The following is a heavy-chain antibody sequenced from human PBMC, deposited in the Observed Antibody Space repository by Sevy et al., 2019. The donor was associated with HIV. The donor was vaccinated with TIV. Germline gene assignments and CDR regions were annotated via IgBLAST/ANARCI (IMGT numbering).Heavy chain of an antibody. J-gene: IGHJ4*02. CDR1: GFIFGDYY. Sequence: GGSLRLSCAASGFIFGDYYMAWVRHAPGKGLEWISYVSRGGFTIYYADSVEGRFSISRDDAKDSLFLQMDSLRAEDTAFYYCATGAHYDDANWGFDYWGQGALVTVSS. CDR3: ATGAHYDDANWGFDY. CDR2: VSRGGFTI. D-gene: IGHD3-22*01. V-gene: IGHV3-11*01.